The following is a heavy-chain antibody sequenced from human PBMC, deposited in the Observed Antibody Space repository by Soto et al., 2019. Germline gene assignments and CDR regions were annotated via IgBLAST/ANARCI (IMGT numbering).Heavy chain of an antibody. J-gene: IGHJ4*02. V-gene: IGHV3-30*03. CDR1: GFAFSSYG. Sequence: QAQLVESGGGVVQPGRSLRLSCAASGFAFSSYGMHWVRQAPGTGLEWVAVISYDGSLQHYADSVKGRFTISRDNSKNMVLRQMSSLRAEDWVVYYCVSDRGFGHASVPYSWGQGTLVSVSS. D-gene: IGHD3-10*01. CDR2: ISYDGSLQ. CDR3: VSDRGFGHASVPYS.